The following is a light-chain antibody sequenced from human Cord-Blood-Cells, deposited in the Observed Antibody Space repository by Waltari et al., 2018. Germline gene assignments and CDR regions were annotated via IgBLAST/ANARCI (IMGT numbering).Light chain of an antibody. V-gene: IGKV4-1*01. CDR1: QSVLYSSHNKNY. CDR2: WSS. CDR3: QQYYSTPYT. J-gene: IGKJ2*01. Sequence: DIGMTQSPDSLAVSLGGGATIHCKSSQSVLYSSHNKNYFAWYQQKPGQPPKLLIYWSSTRESGVPDRFSGSGSGTDFTLTISSLQAEDVAVYYCQQYYSTPYTFGQGTKLEIK.